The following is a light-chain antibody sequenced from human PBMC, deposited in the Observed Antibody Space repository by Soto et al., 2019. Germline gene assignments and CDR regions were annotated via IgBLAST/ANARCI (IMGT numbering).Light chain of an antibody. CDR2: GVT. J-gene: IGLJ1*01. V-gene: IGLV2-14*01. CDR3: FSHRSGDSHV. CDR1: SSDIGSYNY. Sequence: QSALTQPASVSGSPGQSITISCTVTSSDIGSYNYVSWYQQYPGKAPKLIIYGVTNRPSGVSNRFSGSKTGNTASLTISGLQAEDEADYYCFSHRSGDSHVFGTGPKVTVL.